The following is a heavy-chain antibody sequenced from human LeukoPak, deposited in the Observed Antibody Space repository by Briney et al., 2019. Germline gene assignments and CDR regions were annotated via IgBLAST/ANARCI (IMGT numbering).Heavy chain of an antibody. V-gene: IGHV3-30*02. CDR1: GFTFNSYG. CDR2: IGYDGSKK. CDR3: ARDLGGIYYIAY. D-gene: IGHD2-15*01. Sequence: PGGSLRLSCAASGFTFNSYGLHGVRQAPGEGLEWVAYIGYDGSKKYYSDSVKGRFTISRDNSKNTVHLQMNSLRAADTALYFCARDLGGIYYIAYWGQGTLVTVSS. J-gene: IGHJ4*02.